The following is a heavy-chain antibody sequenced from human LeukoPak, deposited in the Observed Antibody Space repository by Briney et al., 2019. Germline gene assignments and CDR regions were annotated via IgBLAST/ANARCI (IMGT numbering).Heavy chain of an antibody. CDR3: ASSYSSGWIYYYGMDV. J-gene: IGHJ6*02. D-gene: IGHD6-19*01. Sequence: SETLSLTCTVSGGSISNYYWSWIRQPPGKGLEWIGYIYYSGSTNYNPSLKSRVTISVDTSKNQFSLKLSSVTAADTAVYYCASSYSSGWIYYYGMDVWGQGTTVTVSS. CDR2: IYYSGST. V-gene: IGHV4-59*01. CDR1: GGSISNYY.